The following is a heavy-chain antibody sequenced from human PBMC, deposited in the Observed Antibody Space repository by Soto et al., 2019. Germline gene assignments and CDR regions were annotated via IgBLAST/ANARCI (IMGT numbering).Heavy chain of an antibody. CDR1: GGSISSSIYY. V-gene: IGHV4-39*01. J-gene: IGHJ6*02. CDR2: IFYSGNT. Sequence: KPSETLSLTCTVCGGSISSSIYYWGWIRQPPGKGLEWIGSIFYSGNTYYNPSLKSRVTISVDTSKNQFSLKLSSVTATDTAVFYCARLFDGMDVWGRGTAVTVSS. CDR3: ARLFDGMDV.